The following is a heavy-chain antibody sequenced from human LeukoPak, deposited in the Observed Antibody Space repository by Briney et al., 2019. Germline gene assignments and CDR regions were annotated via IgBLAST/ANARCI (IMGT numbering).Heavy chain of an antibody. D-gene: IGHD1-26*01. V-gene: IGHV4-61*02. Sequence: PSETLSLTCTVSGGSISSSSYYWSWIRQPAGKGLEWIGRIYTSGSTNYNPSLNSRVTMSVDTSKNQFSLKLSSVTAADTAVYYCARATEYSGNFRGPEYFQHWGQGTLVTVSS. CDR3: ARATEYSGNFRGPEYFQH. CDR2: IYTSGST. J-gene: IGHJ1*01. CDR1: GGSISSSSYY.